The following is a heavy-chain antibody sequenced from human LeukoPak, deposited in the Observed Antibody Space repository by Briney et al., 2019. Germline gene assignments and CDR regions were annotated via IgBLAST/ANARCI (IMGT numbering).Heavy chain of an antibody. CDR2: IIPIFGTA. D-gene: IGHD3-10*01. CDR3: ASNYYGSGSYRDY. Sequence: SVKVSCKASGGTFSSYAISWVRQAPGQGLEWMGRIIPIFGTANYAQKFQGRVTITTDESTSTAHMELSSLRSEDTAVYYCASNYYGSGSYRDYWGQGTLVTVSS. CDR1: GGTFSSYA. V-gene: IGHV1-69*05. J-gene: IGHJ4*02.